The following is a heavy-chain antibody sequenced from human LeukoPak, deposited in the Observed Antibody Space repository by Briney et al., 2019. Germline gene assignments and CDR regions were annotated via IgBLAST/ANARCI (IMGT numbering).Heavy chain of an antibody. V-gene: IGHV4-59*08. D-gene: IGHD6-19*01. Sequence: SETLSLTCTVSGGSISSYYWSWIRQPPGKGLEWIGYIYYSGSTNYNPSLKSRVTISVDTSKNQFSLKLSSVTAADTAVYYCAGTPIKAGYSSGWYDFDYWGQGTLVTASS. CDR3: AGTPIKAGYSSGWYDFDY. J-gene: IGHJ4*02. CDR2: IYYSGST. CDR1: GGSISSYY.